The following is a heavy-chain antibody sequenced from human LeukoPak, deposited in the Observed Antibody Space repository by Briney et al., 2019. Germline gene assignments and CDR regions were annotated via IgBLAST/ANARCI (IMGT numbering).Heavy chain of an antibody. CDR1: GFTFSTYA. CDR2: ITGSGGST. Sequence: GGSLRLSCAASGFTFSTYAMHWVRQAPGKGLEWVSAITGSGGSTNYADSVKGRFTISRDNSKNTLYLQMNSLRAEDTALYYCAKDPSYDILTGYYFDYWGQGTLVTVSS. CDR3: AKDPSYDILTGYYFDY. D-gene: IGHD3-9*01. J-gene: IGHJ4*02. V-gene: IGHV3-23*01.